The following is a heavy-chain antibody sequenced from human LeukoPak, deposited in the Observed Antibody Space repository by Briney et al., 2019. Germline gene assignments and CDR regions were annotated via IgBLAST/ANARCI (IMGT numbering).Heavy chain of an antibody. V-gene: IGHV3-48*03. D-gene: IGHD3-10*01. CDR2: ISSSGSTI. CDR3: AKDRYYYGSGSYMDV. J-gene: IGHJ6*03. Sequence: GGSLRLSCAASGFTFSSYEMNWVRQAPGKVLEWVSYISSSGSTIYYADSVKGRFTISRDNSKNTLYLQMNSLRAEDTAVYYCAKDRYYYGSGSYMDVWGKGTTVTVSS. CDR1: GFTFSSYE.